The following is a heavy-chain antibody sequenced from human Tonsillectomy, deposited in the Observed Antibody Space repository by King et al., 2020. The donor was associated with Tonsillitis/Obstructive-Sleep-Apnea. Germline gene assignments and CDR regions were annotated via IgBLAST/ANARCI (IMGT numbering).Heavy chain of an antibody. Sequence: QVQLQQWGAGLLKPSETLSLTCAVYGGSFSGYYWSWIRQPPGKGLEGIGEINHSGSTNYNPSLKSRVTISVDTSKNQFSLKLSSVTAADTAVYYCARRTYSSSSWFDPWGQGTLVTVSS. CDR1: GGSFSGYY. V-gene: IGHV4-34*01. J-gene: IGHJ5*02. CDR3: ARRTYSSSSWFDP. D-gene: IGHD6-6*01. CDR2: INHSGST.